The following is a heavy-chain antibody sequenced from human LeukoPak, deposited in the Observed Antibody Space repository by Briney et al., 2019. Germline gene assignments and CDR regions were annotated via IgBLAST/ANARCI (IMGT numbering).Heavy chain of an antibody. D-gene: IGHD5-12*01. CDR1: GGSISSGGYS. CDR2: IYYSGST. CDR3: ARGYDFFDY. Sequence: PSETLSLTCAVSGGSISSGGYSWSWIRQPPGKGLEWIGYIYYSGSTNYNPSLKSRVTISVDTSKNQFSLKLSSVTAADTAVYYCARGYDFFDYWGQGTLVTVSS. V-gene: IGHV4-61*08. J-gene: IGHJ4*02.